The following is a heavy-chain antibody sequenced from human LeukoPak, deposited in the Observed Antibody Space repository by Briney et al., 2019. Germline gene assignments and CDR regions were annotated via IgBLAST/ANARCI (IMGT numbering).Heavy chain of an antibody. CDR2: ISGSGGST. CDR1: GFTFRGYA. CDR3: VKRRVGTYYFDL. D-gene: IGHD1-26*01. J-gene: IGHJ2*01. V-gene: IGHV3-23*01. Sequence: PGGSLRLSCAASGFTFRGYAMNWVRQAPGKGLEWVSGISGSGGSTYYADSVKDRFTISRDNSKNTLYLQMSSLRPEDTAVYYCVKRRVGTYYFDLWGRGTLVTVSS.